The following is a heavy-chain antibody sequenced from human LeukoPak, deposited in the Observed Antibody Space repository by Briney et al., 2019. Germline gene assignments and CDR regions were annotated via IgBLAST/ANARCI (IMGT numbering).Heavy chain of an antibody. CDR1: GYIFSSYS. CDR3: ARLRGYSYAGDY. Sequence: GSLRLSCAASGYIFSSYSMTWVRQAPGKGLEWIGSVYYSGSIHYNPSLKSRVTISADTSKNQISLKLSSVTAADTAVYYCARLRGYSYAGDYWGQGSLVTVSS. CDR2: VYYSGSI. D-gene: IGHD5-18*01. V-gene: IGHV4-38-2*01. J-gene: IGHJ4*02.